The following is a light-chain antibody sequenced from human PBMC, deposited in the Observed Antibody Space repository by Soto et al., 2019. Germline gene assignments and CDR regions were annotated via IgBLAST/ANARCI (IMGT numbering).Light chain of an antibody. Sequence: DIVRTQSPDSLAVSLGERATINCKSSQSVLYSSNNKNYLAWYQQKPGQPPKLLIYWASTRESGVPDRFSGSGSGTDFTLTISSLQAEDVAVYYCQQYYSTPLTFGGGAKADIK. CDR3: QQYYSTPLT. CDR2: WAS. CDR1: QSVLYSSNNKNY. V-gene: IGKV4-1*01. J-gene: IGKJ4*01.